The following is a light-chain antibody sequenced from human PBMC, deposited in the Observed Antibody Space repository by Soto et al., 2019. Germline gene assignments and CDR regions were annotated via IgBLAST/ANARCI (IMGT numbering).Light chain of an antibody. CDR3: QQSFTTPYVA. V-gene: IGKV1-39*01. CDR2: DAS. CDR1: QTISTY. Sequence: DIQMTQSPSSLSASVGDRVTITFLASQTISTYLNWYQQKPGKAPRLLIYDASSLLSGVPSRFSGSGSGTDFTLTISSLQPEDFATYYCQQSFTTPYVAFGQGTKVDIK. J-gene: IGKJ1*01.